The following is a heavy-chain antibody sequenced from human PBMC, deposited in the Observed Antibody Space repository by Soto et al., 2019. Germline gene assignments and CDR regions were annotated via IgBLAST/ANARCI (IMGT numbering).Heavy chain of an antibody. D-gene: IGHD3-10*02. CDR1: GYTFTAYH. J-gene: IGHJ6*02. CDR3: ARNMDYYYGRGSGNGHGV. CDR2: INPKFGDT. V-gene: IGHV1-2*02. Sequence: QVRLVQSGAEVKEPGDSVRVSCEASGYTFTAYHIHWVRQAPGQGLEWMGWINPKFGDTGYAQDFQGMVSMTNDMSISSVYVELSMLTYDDTAIYYCARNMDYYYGRGSGNGHGVWGQGTTVTVFS.